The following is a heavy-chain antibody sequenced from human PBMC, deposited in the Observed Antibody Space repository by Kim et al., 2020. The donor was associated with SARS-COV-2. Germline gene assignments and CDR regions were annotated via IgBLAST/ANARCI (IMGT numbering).Heavy chain of an antibody. V-gene: IGHV3-23*01. J-gene: IGHJ4*02. Sequence: GGSLRLSCAASGFTFSSYAMSWVRQAPGKGLEWVSAISGSGGSTYYADSVKGRFTISRDNSKNTLYLQMNSLRAEDTAVYYCAKLGLSPRVSMIWFGELSYWGQRTLVTVSS. CDR1: GFTFSSYA. CDR3: AKLGLSPRVSMIWFGELSY. D-gene: IGHD3-10*01. CDR2: ISGSGGST.